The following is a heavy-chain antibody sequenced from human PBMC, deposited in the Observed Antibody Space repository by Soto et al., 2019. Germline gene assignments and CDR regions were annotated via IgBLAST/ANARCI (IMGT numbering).Heavy chain of an antibody. D-gene: IGHD2-2*02. J-gene: IGHJ6*02. Sequence: GGSLRLSCAASGFTFSSYSMNWVRQAPGKGLEWVSSISSSSSYIYYADSVKGRFTISRDNAKNSLYLQMNSLRAEDTAVYYCARDPAAIEGRDYYYYYGMDVWGQGTTVTVSS. CDR2: ISSSSSYI. CDR3: ARDPAAIEGRDYYYYYGMDV. V-gene: IGHV3-21*01. CDR1: GFTFSSYS.